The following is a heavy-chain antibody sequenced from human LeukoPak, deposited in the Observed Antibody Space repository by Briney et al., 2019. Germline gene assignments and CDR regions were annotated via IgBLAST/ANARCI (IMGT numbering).Heavy chain of an antibody. CDR1: GGSISSYY. CDR3: ARLGYCSGGSCYSGAYYYYMDV. Sequence: SETLSLTCTVSGGSISSYYWSWIRQPPGKGLEWIGYIYTSGSTNYNPSLKSRVTISVDTSKNQFSLKLSSVTAADTAVYYCARLGYCSGGSCYSGAYYYYMDVWGKGTTVTVSS. V-gene: IGHV4-4*09. CDR2: IYTSGST. D-gene: IGHD2-15*01. J-gene: IGHJ6*03.